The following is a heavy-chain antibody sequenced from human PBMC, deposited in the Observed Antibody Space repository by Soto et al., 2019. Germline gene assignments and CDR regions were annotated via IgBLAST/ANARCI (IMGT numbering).Heavy chain of an antibody. CDR2: ISAYNGNT. D-gene: IGHD1-1*01. J-gene: IGHJ4*02. Sequence: ASVKVSCKASGYTFTSYGISWVRQAPGQGLEWMGWISAYNGNTNYAQKLQGRVTMTTDTSKSQFSLRLSSVTAADTAVYYCARATGTLRSRNCDYWGQGSLVTVSS. CDR1: GYTFTSYG. CDR3: ARATGTLRSRNCDY. V-gene: IGHV1-18*01.